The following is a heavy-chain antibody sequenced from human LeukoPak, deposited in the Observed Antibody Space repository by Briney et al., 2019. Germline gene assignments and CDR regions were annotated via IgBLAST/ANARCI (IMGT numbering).Heavy chain of an antibody. CDR2: ISSSGRTI. CDR1: GFTFSSYS. CDR3: ARDLNTGMDV. Sequence: GGSLRLSCAASGFTFSSYSMNWIRQAPGKGLEWLSYISSSGRTIHYADSVKGRFTISRDNAQKLLYLQMNSLRAEDTAIYYCARDLNTGMDVWGRGTTVTVSS. V-gene: IGHV3-48*04. J-gene: IGHJ6*02.